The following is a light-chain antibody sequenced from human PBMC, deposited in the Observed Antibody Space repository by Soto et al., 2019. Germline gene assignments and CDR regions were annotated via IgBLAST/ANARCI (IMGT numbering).Light chain of an antibody. J-gene: IGKJ1*01. CDR3: QPYASSRT. V-gene: IGKV3-20*01. CDR2: GAS. CDR1: QSIGSSY. Sequence: EIVLTQSPGTLSLSPGERVTLSCRASQSIGSSYLAWYQQRPGQAPRLLIFGASSRATGIPDRFSGSGSGTDFTLTISRLEPEDFAIYYCQPYASSRTFGQGTKVDIK.